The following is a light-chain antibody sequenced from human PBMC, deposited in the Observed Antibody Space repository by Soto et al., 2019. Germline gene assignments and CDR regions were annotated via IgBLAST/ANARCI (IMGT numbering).Light chain of an antibody. J-gene: IGKJ1*01. CDR2: GAS. V-gene: IGKV3-15*01. CDR3: QQYGSSLWT. CDR1: QSVSSN. Sequence: EIVMTQSPATLSVSPGERATLSCRASQSVSSNLAWYQQKPGQAPRLLIYGASTRATGIPARFSGSGSGTEFTLTISSLQSGDFAVYYCQQYGSSLWTFGQGTKVDVK.